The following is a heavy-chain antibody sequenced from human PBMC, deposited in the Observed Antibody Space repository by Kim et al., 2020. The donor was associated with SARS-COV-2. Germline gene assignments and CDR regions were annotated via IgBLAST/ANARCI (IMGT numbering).Heavy chain of an antibody. V-gene: IGHV4-59*01. Sequence: SETLSLTCTVSGGSISLYYWNWIRQPPGKGLEWIGYIYYSGSTNYNPSPKSRVTMSLNTSNNQFSLKLSSVTAADTALYYCARGDDFGDYGGNFDLWGRATLVTVSS. J-gene: IGHJ2*01. CDR3: ARGDDFGDYGGNFDL. CDR2: IYYSGST. CDR1: GGSISLYY. D-gene: IGHD4-17*01.